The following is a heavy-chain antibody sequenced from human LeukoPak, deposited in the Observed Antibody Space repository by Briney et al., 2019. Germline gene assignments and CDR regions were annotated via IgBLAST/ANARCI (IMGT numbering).Heavy chain of an antibody. V-gene: IGHV4-59*01. CDR2: VFYSGPT. CDR3: AGRSARYFDS. J-gene: IGHJ4*02. CDR1: GDSIDSYY. Sequence: LETLSLTCTVYGDSIDSYYWSWIRQPPGEGLQWIGYVFYSGPTNYDASLKSRVAISVDRSKNQFSLKLTSVSAADTAVYYCAGRSARYFDSWGQGTPVTVSS. D-gene: IGHD1-26*01.